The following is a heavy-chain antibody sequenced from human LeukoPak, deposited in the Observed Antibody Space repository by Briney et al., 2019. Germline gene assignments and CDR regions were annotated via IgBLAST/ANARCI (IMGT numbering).Heavy chain of an antibody. J-gene: IGHJ4*02. Sequence: SETLSLTCTVSGGSISSSSYYWGWIRQPPGKGLEWIGSIYYSGSTYYNPSLKSRVTISVDKSKNQFSLKLSSVTAADTAVYYCARVRVGAAQSTFDYWGQGTLVTVSS. CDR3: ARVRVGAAQSTFDY. CDR2: IYYSGST. CDR1: GGSISSSSYY. V-gene: IGHV4-39*07. D-gene: IGHD1-26*01.